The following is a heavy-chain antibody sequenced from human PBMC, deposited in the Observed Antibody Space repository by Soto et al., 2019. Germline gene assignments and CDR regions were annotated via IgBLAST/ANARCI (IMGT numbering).Heavy chain of an antibody. CDR1: GFSFSSHS. J-gene: IGHJ4*02. CDR3: ARDYLVIPHRVIDY. Sequence: GGSLRLSCAASGFSFSSHSMKWVRQAPGKGLEWVSYISSSGSTIYYADSVKGRFTISRDNSKNTLYLQMNSLRAEDTAVYYCARDYLVIPHRVIDYWGQGTLVTVSS. CDR2: ISSSGSTI. D-gene: IGHD2-15*01. V-gene: IGHV3-48*01.